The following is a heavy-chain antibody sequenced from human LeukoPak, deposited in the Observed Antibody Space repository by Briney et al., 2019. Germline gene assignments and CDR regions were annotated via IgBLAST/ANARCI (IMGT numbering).Heavy chain of an antibody. V-gene: IGHV3-7*01. CDR3: ARDWGSYYHFFDY. CDR2: IKQDGSER. J-gene: IGHJ4*02. Sequence: GGSLRLSCEASGFSMSVYWMSWVRQAPGKGLEWVGNIKQDGSERNYVDSVKGRFTISRDNAKKSLYLQMNSLRAEDTAVYYCARDWGSYYHFFDYWGQGTLVTVSS. D-gene: IGHD3-22*01. CDR1: GFSMSVYW.